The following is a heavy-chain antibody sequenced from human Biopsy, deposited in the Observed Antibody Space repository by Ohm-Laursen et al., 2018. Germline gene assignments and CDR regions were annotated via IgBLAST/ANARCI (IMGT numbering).Heavy chain of an antibody. J-gene: IGHJ4*02. CDR1: GFPVSDYY. CDR2: INSSGSTK. Sequence: SLRLSCAASGFPVSDYYMSWIRQAPGRGLEWVSDINSSGSTKYHAESVKGRFTISRDNAMNSVYLQMNSLRGEDTAVSYCARAVGIAAAPIDYWGQGTLATVSS. V-gene: IGHV3-11*01. D-gene: IGHD2-15*01. CDR3: ARAVGIAAAPIDY.